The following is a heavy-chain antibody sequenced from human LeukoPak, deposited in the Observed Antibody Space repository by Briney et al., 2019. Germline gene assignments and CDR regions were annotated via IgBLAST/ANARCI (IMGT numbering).Heavy chain of an antibody. CDR3: ARYIVTTDQAFDY. V-gene: IGHV3-48*03. CDR2: ISSSGSTI. D-gene: IGHD5-12*01. Sequence: GGSLRLSCAASGFTFSSYEMNWVRQVPGKGLEWVSYISSSGSTIYYADSVKGRFTISRDNAKNSLYLQMNSLRAEDTAVYYCARYIVTTDQAFDYWGQGTLVTVSS. CDR1: GFTFSSYE. J-gene: IGHJ4*02.